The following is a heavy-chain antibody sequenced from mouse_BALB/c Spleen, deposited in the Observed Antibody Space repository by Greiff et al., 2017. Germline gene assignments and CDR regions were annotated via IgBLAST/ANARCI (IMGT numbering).Heavy chain of an antibody. Sequence: QVQLKQPGAELVKPGASVKLSCKASGYTFTSYYMYWVKQRPGQGLEWIGGINPSNGGTNFNEKFKSKATLTVDKSSSTAYMQLSSLTSEDSAVYYCTRCITTVVASYYYAMDYWGQGTSVTVSS. D-gene: IGHD1-1*01. V-gene: IGHV1S81*02. CDR3: TRCITTVVASYYYAMDY. J-gene: IGHJ4*01. CDR1: GYTFTSYY. CDR2: INPSNGGT.